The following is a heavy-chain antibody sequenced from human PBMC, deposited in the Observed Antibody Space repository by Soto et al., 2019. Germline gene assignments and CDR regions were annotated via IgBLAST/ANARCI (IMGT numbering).Heavy chain of an antibody. CDR2: IYHSGST. D-gene: IGHD5-12*01. CDR3: ARGLTGGPLVGTTFYDY. V-gene: IGHV4-4*02. CDR1: GGSISSSNW. Sequence: QVQLQESGPGLVKPSGTLALTCAVSGGSISSSNWWSWVRQHPGKGLEWIGEIYHSGSTNYNPSLKSRGTISVDQSKHQFSVMLSSVTAADAAVYYCARGLTGGPLVGTTFYDYWGQGTLVTVSS. J-gene: IGHJ4*02.